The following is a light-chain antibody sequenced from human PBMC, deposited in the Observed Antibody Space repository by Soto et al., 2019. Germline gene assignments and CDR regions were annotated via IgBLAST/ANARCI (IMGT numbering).Light chain of an antibody. CDR3: QQYSNWPRT. Sequence: EIVMTQSPATLSVTTGERATLSCRASQSVSSNLVWYQQKPGLAPRLLIYDASTRATGIPARFSGGGSGTDFTLTISSLQSEDFAVYYCQQYSNWPRTFGQGTKVEIK. CDR2: DAS. CDR1: QSVSSN. V-gene: IGKV3-15*01. J-gene: IGKJ1*01.